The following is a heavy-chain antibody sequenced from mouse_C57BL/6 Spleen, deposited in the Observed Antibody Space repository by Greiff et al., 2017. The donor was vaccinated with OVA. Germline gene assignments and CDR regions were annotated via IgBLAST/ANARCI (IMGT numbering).Heavy chain of an antibody. CDR2: IHPNSGST. CDR3: ARLLTEDY. D-gene: IGHD4-1*01. Sequence: VKLQQSGAELVKPGASVKLSCKASGYTFTSYWMHWVKQRPGQGLEWIGMIHPNSGSTNYNEKFKSKATLTVDKSSSTAYIQISSLTSEDSAVYYCARLLTEDYWGQGTTLTVSS. CDR1: GYTFTSYW. V-gene: IGHV1-64*01. J-gene: IGHJ2*01.